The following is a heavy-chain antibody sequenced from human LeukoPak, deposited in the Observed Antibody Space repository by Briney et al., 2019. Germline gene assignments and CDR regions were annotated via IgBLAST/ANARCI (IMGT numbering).Heavy chain of an antibody. CDR3: ARDPRGGVTTVTTFSHGMDV. J-gene: IGHJ6*02. Sequence: SETLSLTCTVSGGSISSGGYYWSWIRQHPGKGLEWIGYIYYSGSTYYNPSLKSRVTISVDTSKNQFSLKLSSVTAADTAVYYCARDPRGGVTTVTTFSHGMDVWGQGTTVTVSS. D-gene: IGHD4-17*01. CDR2: IYYSGST. CDR1: GGSISSGGYY. V-gene: IGHV4-31*03.